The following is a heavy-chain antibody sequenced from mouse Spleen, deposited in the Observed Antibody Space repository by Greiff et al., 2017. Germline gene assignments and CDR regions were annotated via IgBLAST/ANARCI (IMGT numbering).Heavy chain of an antibody. D-gene: IGHD2-3*01. CDR2: IWSDGST. J-gene: IGHJ2*01. CDR3: ARNEEGGDGYYFDY. CDR1: GFSLTNYA. Sequence: VKLVESGPGLVAPSQSLSITCTVSGFSLTNYAVHWVRQSPGKGLEWLGVIWSDGSTDYNAAFISRLSISKDNSKSQVFFKMNSLQADDTAIYYCARNEEGGDGYYFDYWGQGTTLTVSS. V-gene: IGHV2-4-1*01.